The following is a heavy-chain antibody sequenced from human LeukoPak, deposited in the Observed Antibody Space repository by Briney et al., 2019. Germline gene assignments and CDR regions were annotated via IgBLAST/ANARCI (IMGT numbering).Heavy chain of an antibody. CDR3: ARVERDILTGYYSSPWD. D-gene: IGHD3-9*01. CDR2: IDDSGST. Sequence: SETLSLTCTVSGGSISNYYWSWIRQPPGKRLEWIGYIDDSGSTNYNPSLKSRLIISADTSKNQFSLKLSSVTAADTAVYYCARVERDILTGYYSSPWDWGQGTLVTVSS. CDR1: GGSISNYY. J-gene: IGHJ4*02. V-gene: IGHV4-59*01.